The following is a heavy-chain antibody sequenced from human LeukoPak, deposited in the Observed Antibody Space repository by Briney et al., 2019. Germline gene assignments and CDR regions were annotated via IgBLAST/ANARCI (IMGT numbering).Heavy chain of an antibody. CDR1: GGTFSSYA. D-gene: IGHD3-22*01. CDR2: IIPIFGTA. CDR3: ARGGNGDYYDSSGSVLGAFDI. Sequence: SVKVSCKASGGTFSSYAISWVRQAPGQGLEWMGGIIPIFGTANYAQKFQGRVTITADKSTSTAYMELSSLRSEDTAVYYCARGGNGDYYDSSGSVLGAFDIWGQGTMVTVSS. J-gene: IGHJ3*02. V-gene: IGHV1-69*06.